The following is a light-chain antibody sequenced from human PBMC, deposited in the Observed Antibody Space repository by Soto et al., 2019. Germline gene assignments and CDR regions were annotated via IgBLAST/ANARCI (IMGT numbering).Light chain of an antibody. CDR1: SSDVGGYDY. J-gene: IGLJ2*01. CDR2: EVI. Sequence: QSALAQSASVPGSPGQSITVPCTGTSSDVGGYDYVSWYQQHPGKVPKLIIYEVIKRPSGVSHRFSGSKSGNTASLTISGLQTEDEADYYCSSYTTSSALVFGGGTKVTV. CDR3: SSYTTSSALV. V-gene: IGLV2-14*01.